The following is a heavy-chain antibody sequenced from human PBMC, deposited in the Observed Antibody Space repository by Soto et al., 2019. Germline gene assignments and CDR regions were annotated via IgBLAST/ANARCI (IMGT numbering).Heavy chain of an antibody. CDR2: INPSGGST. Sequence: QVQLVQSGAEVKKPGASVKVSCKASGYTFTSYYMHWVRQAPGQGLEWMGIINPSGGSTSYAQKSQXXXNXXRDTSTSTVYMELSSLRSEDTAVYYCAGEVERGYSYGYLEYWGQGTLVTVSS. CDR3: AGEVERGYSYGYLEY. CDR1: GYTFTSYY. D-gene: IGHD5-18*01. V-gene: IGHV1-46*01. J-gene: IGHJ4*02.